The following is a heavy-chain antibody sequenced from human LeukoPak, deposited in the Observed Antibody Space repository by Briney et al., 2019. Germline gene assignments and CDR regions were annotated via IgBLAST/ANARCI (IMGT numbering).Heavy chain of an antibody. Sequence: PGGSLSFSGAGSAFTFSSYAMSWDGQAPGKGREGVSAISGSGGSTYYADSVKGRFTISRDNSKNTLYLQMNSLRAKDTAVYYCAKDVPNPPFDYWGQGTLVTVSS. CDR3: AKDVPNPPFDY. V-gene: IGHV3-23*01. J-gene: IGHJ4*02. CDR1: AFTFSSYA. CDR2: ISGSGGST.